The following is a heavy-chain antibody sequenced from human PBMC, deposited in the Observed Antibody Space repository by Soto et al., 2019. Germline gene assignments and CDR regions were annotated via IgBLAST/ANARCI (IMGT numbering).Heavy chain of an antibody. J-gene: IGHJ4*02. CDR1: GGSISSSSYY. D-gene: IGHD3-9*01. V-gene: IGHV4-39*01. CDR2: IYYSGST. Sequence: SETLSLTCTVSGGSISSSSYYWGWIRQPPGKGLEWIGSIYYSGSTYYNPSLKSRVTISVDTSKNQFSLKLSSVTAADTAVYYCASREDYDILTGYEYYFDYWAREPWSPSPQ. CDR3: ASREDYDILTGYEYYFDY.